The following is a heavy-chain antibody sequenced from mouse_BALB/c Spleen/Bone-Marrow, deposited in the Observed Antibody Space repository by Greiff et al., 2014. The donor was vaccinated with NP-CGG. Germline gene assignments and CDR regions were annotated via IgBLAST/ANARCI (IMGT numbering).Heavy chain of an antibody. CDR2: ISSGSSTI. D-gene: IGHD2-3*01. CDR3: AIEGYYDY. Sequence: EVQVVESGGGLVQPGGSRKLSCAASGFTFSSFGMHWVRQAPEKGLEWVAYISSGSSTIYYADTVKGRFTISRDNPKNTLFLQMTSRRSEDTAMYYCAIEGYYDYWGQGTTLTVSS. J-gene: IGHJ2*01. V-gene: IGHV5-17*02. CDR1: GFTFSSFG.